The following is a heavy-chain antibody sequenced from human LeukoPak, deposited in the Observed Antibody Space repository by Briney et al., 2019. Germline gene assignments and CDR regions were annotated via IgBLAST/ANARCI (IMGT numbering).Heavy chain of an antibody. V-gene: IGHV3-23*01. CDR2: ISGSGGST. CDR1: GFTFSSYA. CDR3: ANSRLNSYPGTEFDY. J-gene: IGHJ4*02. D-gene: IGHD2/OR15-2a*01. Sequence: GGSLRLSCAASGFTFSSYAMSWVRQAPGKGLEWVSAISGSGGSTYYADSVKGRFTISRDNSKNTLYLQMNSLRAEDTAVYYCANSRLNSYPGTEFDYWGQGTLVTVSS.